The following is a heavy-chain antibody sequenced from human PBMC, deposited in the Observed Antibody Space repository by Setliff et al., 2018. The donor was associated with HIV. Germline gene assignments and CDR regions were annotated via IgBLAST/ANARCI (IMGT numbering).Heavy chain of an antibody. J-gene: IGHJ5*02. V-gene: IGHV4-39*01. CDR3: VRYRSKIDWFDP. CDR1: GGSISSSTYY. Sequence: SETLSLTCTVSGGSISSSTYYWGWIRQPPGKGLEWMGFIHDNGKAFYDTALKSRLTMYADTSRTQFYLNLRSVTASDTAVYYCVRYRSKIDWFDPWGQGTLVTVSS. D-gene: IGHD1-26*01. CDR2: IHDNGKA.